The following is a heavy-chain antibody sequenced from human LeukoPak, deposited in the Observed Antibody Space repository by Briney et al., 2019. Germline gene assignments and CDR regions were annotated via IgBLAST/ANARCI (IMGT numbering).Heavy chain of an antibody. CDR2: INPNSGGT. V-gene: IGHV1-2*02. Sequence: ASVKVSCKASGYTFTGYYMHWVRQAPGQGLEWMGWINPNSGGTNYAQKFQGRVTMTRDTSISTAYVELSRLRSDDTAVYYCARVTMVRGVSKGFDYWGQGTLVTVSS. CDR1: GYTFTGYY. CDR3: ARVTMVRGVSKGFDY. D-gene: IGHD3-10*01. J-gene: IGHJ4*02.